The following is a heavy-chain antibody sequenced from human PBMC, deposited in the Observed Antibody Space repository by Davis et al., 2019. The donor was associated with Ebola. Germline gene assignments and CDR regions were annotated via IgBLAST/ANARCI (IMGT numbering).Heavy chain of an antibody. V-gene: IGHV1-69*13. J-gene: IGHJ4*02. CDR3: ARDSSSGSYSPG. D-gene: IGHD1-26*01. Sequence: SVKVSCKASGGTFSSYAISWVRPAPGQGLEWMGGIIPIFGTANYAQKFQGRVTITADESTSTAYMELSSLRSEDTAVYYCARDSSSGSYSPGWGQGTLVTVSS. CDR1: GGTFSSYA. CDR2: IIPIFGTA.